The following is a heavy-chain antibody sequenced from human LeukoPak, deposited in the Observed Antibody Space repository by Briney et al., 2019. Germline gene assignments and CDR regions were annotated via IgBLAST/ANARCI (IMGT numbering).Heavy chain of an antibody. CDR1: GGSFSGYY. CDR3: ARHSPGGGYPD. Sequence: SETLSLTCAVYGGSFSGYYWGWIRQPPGKGLEWIGEINHSGGTNYNPSLKSRVTISVDTSKNQFSLKLSSVTAADTAVYYCARHSPGGGYPDWGQGTLVTVSS. CDR2: INHSGGT. J-gene: IGHJ4*02. D-gene: IGHD5-12*01. V-gene: IGHV4-34*01.